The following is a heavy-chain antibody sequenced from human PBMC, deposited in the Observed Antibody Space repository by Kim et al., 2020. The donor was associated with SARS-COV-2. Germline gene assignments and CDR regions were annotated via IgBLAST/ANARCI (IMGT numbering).Heavy chain of an antibody. CDR1: GGNIATGRYY. J-gene: IGHJ4*02. Sequence: SETLSLTCSVSGGNIATGRYYWAWIRQPPGKGLAWIASIHYSGAKYYNPSLESRVTMSVDTSKNHFSLKVMSVTGADTAVYYCARVGADTGIWYFDYWGRGALVTVSS. CDR2: IHYSGAK. D-gene: IGHD6-19*01. V-gene: IGHV4-39*02. CDR3: ARVGADTGIWYFDY.